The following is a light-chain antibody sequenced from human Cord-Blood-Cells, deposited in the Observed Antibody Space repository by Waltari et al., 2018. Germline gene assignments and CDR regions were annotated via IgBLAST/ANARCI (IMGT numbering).Light chain of an antibody. CDR2: AAS. CDR1: QGISSY. CDR3: QQLNSYP. J-gene: IGKJ4*01. Sequence: DIQLTQSPSLLSASVGDMVTITCRACQGISSYLAWYQQKTGKAPKLLFYAASTLQSGVPSRFSGSGSGTEFTLTISSLQPEEFAAYCCQQLNSYPLGGGTKVEIK. V-gene: IGKV1-9*01.